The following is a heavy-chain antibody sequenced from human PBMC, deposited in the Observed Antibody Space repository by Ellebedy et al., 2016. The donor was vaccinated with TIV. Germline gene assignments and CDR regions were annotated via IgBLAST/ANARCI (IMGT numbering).Heavy chain of an antibody. J-gene: IGHJ4*02. CDR1: GFTFSSYG. Sequence: GESLKISXAASGFTFSSYGMHWVRQAPGKGLEWVAVISYDGSNKYYADSVKGRFTISRDNSKNTLYLQMNSLRAEDTAVYYCAKGGTYYYDSSGYPLQYYFDYWGQGTLVTVSS. D-gene: IGHD3-22*01. CDR2: ISYDGSNK. CDR3: AKGGTYYYDSSGYPLQYYFDY. V-gene: IGHV3-30*18.